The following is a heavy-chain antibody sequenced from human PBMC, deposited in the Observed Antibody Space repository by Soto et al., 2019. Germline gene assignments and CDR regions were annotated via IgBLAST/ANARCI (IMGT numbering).Heavy chain of an antibody. V-gene: IGHV1-18*01. J-gene: IGHJ6*04. CDR3: ASMVRGSDIDSYPYRTV. Sequence: QVQLVQSGAEVKKPGASVKVSCKASGYSFTSHGISWVRQAPGQGLEWMGWISGNSGDTNYAQKLQGRVTVTTDTSTRTDYMELGSLSSADTAVYSCASMVRGSDIDSYPYRTVWGKGTTVTVSS. CDR2: ISGNSGDT. CDR1: GYSFTSHG. D-gene: IGHD3-10*01.